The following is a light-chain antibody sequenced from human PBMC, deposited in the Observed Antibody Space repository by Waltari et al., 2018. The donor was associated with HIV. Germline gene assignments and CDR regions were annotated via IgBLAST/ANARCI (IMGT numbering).Light chain of an antibody. Sequence: DIQLAQSPSLLPASVWDRLTLQYRASQDIGRFIAWYQQVPGEAPKLLIYSTSTLHSGVPSRVIGNVSGTDFTLTASGLQPEDFVTYCCQKLNRNVALAFGGGTKVEL. CDR2: STS. CDR3: QKLNRNVALA. V-gene: IGKV1-9*01. J-gene: IGKJ4*01. CDR1: QDIGRF.